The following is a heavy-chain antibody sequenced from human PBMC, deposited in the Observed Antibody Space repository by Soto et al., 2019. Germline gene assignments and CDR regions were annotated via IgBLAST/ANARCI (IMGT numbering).Heavy chain of an antibody. CDR1: GGTFSSYT. V-gene: IGHV1-69*08. D-gene: IGHD3-10*01. J-gene: IGHJ6*03. CDR2: IIPILGIA. CDR3: AREVRGRGSGDYYYYMDV. Sequence: QVQLVQSGAEVKKPGSSVKVSCKASGGTFSSYTISWVRQAPGQGLEWMGRIIPILGIANYAQKFQGRVTITADKSTSTAYRELSSLRSEDTAVYYCAREVRGRGSGDYYYYMDVWGKGTTVTVSS.